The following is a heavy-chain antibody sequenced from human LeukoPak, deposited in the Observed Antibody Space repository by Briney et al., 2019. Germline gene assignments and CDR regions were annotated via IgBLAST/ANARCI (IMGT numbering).Heavy chain of an antibody. Sequence: PGGSLRLSCAASGFTFSSYEMNWVRQAPGKGLEWVSYISSRGTTTYYADSVKGRFTISRDNSKNTLYLQMNSLRVEDTAVYYCAKDRGRTWVQVANWGQGTLVTVSS. CDR1: GFTFSSYE. J-gene: IGHJ4*02. D-gene: IGHD2-15*01. CDR3: AKDRGRTWVQVAN. CDR2: ISSRGTTT. V-gene: IGHV3-48*03.